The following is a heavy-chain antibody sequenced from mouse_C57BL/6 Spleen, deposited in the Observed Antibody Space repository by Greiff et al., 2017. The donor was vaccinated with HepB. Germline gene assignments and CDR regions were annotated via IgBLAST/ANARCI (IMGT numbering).Heavy chain of an antibody. Sequence: EVQLQQSGPELVKPGASVKISCKASGYSFTGYYMNWVKQSPEKSLEWIGEINPSTGGTTYNQKFKAKATLTVDKSSSTAYMQLKSLTSEDSAVYYCARRDDGYYFDYWGQGTTLTVSS. D-gene: IGHD2-3*01. V-gene: IGHV1-42*01. CDR3: ARRDDGYYFDY. J-gene: IGHJ2*01. CDR1: GYSFTGYY. CDR2: INPSTGGT.